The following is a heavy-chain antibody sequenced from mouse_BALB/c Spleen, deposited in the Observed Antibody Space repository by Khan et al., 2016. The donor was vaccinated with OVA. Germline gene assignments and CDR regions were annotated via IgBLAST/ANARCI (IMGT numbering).Heavy chain of an antibody. D-gene: IGHD1-1*01. Sequence: QIQLVQSGPELKKPGETVKISCKASGYTFTNYGMNWMKQAPGKGLKWMGWINTYTGEPAYAGDFKGRFAFSLETSATTAYLQINNLKNEDMATYFCARFRDYCGSSSYYFDYWGQGTTLTVSS. J-gene: IGHJ2*01. CDR2: INTYTGEP. V-gene: IGHV9-1*02. CDR3: ARFRDYCGSSSYYFDY. CDR1: GYTFTNYG.